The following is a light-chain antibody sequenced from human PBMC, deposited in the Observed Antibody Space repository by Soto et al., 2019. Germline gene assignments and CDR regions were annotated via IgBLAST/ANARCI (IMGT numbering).Light chain of an antibody. CDR2: SNN. CDR1: SSNIGSNT. J-gene: IGLJ2*01. V-gene: IGLV1-44*01. Sequence: QSVLTQPPSASGTPGQRVTISCSGSSSNIGSNTVNWYQQLPGTARKLLIYSNNQRPSGVPDLFSGSKSGTSASLAISGLQSEDEADYYCAAWEDSLKVEVFGGRTK. CDR3: AAWEDSLKVEV.